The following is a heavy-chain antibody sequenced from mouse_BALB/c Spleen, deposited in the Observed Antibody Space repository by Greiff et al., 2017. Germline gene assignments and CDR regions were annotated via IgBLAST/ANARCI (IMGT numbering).Heavy chain of an antibody. CDR3: ARFYGNYDAMDY. CDR2: ISDGGSYT. J-gene: IGHJ4*01. D-gene: IGHD2-1*01. V-gene: IGHV5-4*02. Sequence: DVKLVESGGGLVKPGGSLKLSCAASGFTFSDYYMYWVRQTPEKRLEWVATISDGGSYTYYPDSVKGRFTISRDNAKNNLYLQMSSLKSEDTAMYYCARFYGNYDAMDYWGQGTSVTVSS. CDR1: GFTFSDYY.